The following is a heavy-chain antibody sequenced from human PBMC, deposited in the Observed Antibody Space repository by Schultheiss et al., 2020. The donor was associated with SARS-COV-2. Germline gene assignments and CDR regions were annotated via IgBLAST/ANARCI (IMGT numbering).Heavy chain of an antibody. D-gene: IGHD1-1*01. Sequence: SETLSLTCTVSGGSISSYYWGWIRQPPGKGLEWIGSIYYSGSTYYNPSLKSRVTISVDTSKNQFSLKLSSVTAADTAVYYCARAGGTDYYYYYYGMDVWGQGTTVTVSS. J-gene: IGHJ6*02. V-gene: IGHV4-39*07. CDR2: IYYSGST. CDR1: GGSISSYY. CDR3: ARAGGTDYYYYYYGMDV.